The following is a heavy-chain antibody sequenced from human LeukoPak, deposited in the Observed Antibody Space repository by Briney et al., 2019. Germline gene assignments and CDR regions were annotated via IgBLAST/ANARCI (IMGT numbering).Heavy chain of an antibody. D-gene: IGHD3-10*01. Sequence: GGSLRLSCAASGFTLNSNSMNWVRQAPGKGLEWVSAITATSSSTYDADSVQGRFTISRDNSKNTLYLQMNSLRPEDTAIYYCAKLFESGTYNNFFHYWGQGTLVTVSS. CDR2: ITATSSST. J-gene: IGHJ4*02. V-gene: IGHV3-23*01. CDR3: AKLFESGTYNNFFHY. CDR1: GFTLNSNS.